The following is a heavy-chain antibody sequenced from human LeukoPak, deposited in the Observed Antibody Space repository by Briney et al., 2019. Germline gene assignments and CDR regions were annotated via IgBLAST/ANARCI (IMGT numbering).Heavy chain of an antibody. J-gene: IGHJ4*02. V-gene: IGHV3-48*01. CDR1: GFTFSTYA. CDR3: AKQMAVDYFDY. Sequence: GGSLRLSCAASGFTFSTYAMNWVRQAPGKGLEWVSYISLSSGTIYYADSVKGRFTISRDNAKNTLYLQMNSLRAEDTAVYYCAKQMAVDYFDYWGQGTLVTVSS. D-gene: IGHD5-24*01. CDR2: ISLSSGTI.